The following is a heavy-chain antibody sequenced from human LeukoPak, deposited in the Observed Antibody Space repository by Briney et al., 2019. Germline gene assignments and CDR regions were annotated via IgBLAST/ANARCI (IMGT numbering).Heavy chain of an antibody. V-gene: IGHV4-61*01. J-gene: IGHJ6*03. CDR1: GGSISSGSYY. D-gene: IGHD2-2*01. CDR2: IYYSGST. CDR3: ARHYCSSTSCSLGDYYYYMDV. Sequence: SETLSLTCTVSGGSISSGSYYWSWIRQPPGKGLEWIGYIYYSGSTNYNPSLKSRVTISVDTSKNQFSLKLSSVTAADTAVYYCARHYCSSTSCSLGDYYYYMDVWGKGTTVTVSS.